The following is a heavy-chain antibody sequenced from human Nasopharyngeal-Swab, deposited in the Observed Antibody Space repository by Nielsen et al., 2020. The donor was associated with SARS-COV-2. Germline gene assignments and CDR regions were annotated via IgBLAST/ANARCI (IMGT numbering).Heavy chain of an antibody. CDR2: ISRHSYDI. V-gene: IGHV3-21*01. CDR1: GFSFSSYS. J-gene: IGHJ4*02. CDR3: TTDFYFDY. Sequence: GGSLRLSCAASGFSFSSYSMNWVRQAPGKGLEWVSSISRHSYDIYYADAVRGRFTTSRDNDKGSLYLQMDSLRAEDTAVYYCTTDFYFDYWGQGTLVTVSS.